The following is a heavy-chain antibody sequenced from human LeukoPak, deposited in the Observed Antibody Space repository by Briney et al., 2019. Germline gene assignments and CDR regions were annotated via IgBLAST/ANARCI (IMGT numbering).Heavy chain of an antibody. CDR1: GGSISSSNW. V-gene: IGHV4-4*02. Sequence: SETLPLTCAVSGGSISSSNWWSWVRQPPGKELEWIGEIYHSGSTNYNPSLKSRVTISVDKSKNQFSLKLSSVTAADTAVYYCARARGTMVRDYYYYYGMDVWGKGTTVTVSS. CDR2: IYHSGST. CDR3: ARARGTMVRDYYYYYGMDV. D-gene: IGHD3-10*01. J-gene: IGHJ6*04.